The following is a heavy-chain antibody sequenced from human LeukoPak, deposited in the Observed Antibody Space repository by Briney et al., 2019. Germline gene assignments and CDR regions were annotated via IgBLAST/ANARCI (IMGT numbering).Heavy chain of an antibody. D-gene: IGHD3-22*01. CDR3: ARAVYDSSGYYPAY. V-gene: IGHV3-48*04. CDR1: GFTFSSYG. Sequence: GGSLRLSCAASGFTFSSYGMNWVRQAPGKGLEWVSYISSSGSTMYYADSVKGRFTISRDNAKNSLYLQMSSLRAEDTAVYYCARAVYDSSGYYPAYWGQGTLVTVSS. J-gene: IGHJ4*02. CDR2: ISSSGSTM.